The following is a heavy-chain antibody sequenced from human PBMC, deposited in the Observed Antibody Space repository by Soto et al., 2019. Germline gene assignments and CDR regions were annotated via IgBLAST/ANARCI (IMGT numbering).Heavy chain of an antibody. CDR2: IYSGGST. V-gene: IGHV3-53*01. CDR3: AREIPYYYDSSGYWGGYFDS. J-gene: IGHJ4*02. CDR1: GFTVSSNY. D-gene: IGHD3-22*01. Sequence: PGGSLRLSCAASGFTVSSNYMSWVRQAPGKGLEWVSVIYSGGSTYYADSVKGRFTISRDNSKNTLYLQMNSLRAEDTAVDYCAREIPYYYDSSGYWGGYFDSWGQGTLVTVSS.